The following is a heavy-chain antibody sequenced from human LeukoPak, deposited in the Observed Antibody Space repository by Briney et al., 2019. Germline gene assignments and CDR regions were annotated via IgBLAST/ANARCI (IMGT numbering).Heavy chain of an antibody. CDR1: GYSFSSYG. CDR3: ARDSSLAA. J-gene: IGHJ4*03. D-gene: IGHD6-25*01. CDR2: ISGYNGHT. V-gene: IGHV1-18*01. Sequence: ASVNLTCKASGYSFSSYGISWLRQAPGQGLEWMGWISGYNGHTNYAESLQGRVTMTTDTSTDTAYMELRSLTSDDTAVYYCARDSSLAAWGQGTLVIVSS.